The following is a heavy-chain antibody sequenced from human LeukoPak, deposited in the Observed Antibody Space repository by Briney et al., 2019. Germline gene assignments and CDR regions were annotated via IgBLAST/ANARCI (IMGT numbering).Heavy chain of an antibody. CDR3: ASLRYFDWTGGTDAFDI. D-gene: IGHD3-9*01. J-gene: IGHJ3*02. Sequence: PSETLSLTCAVSGGSISSSNWWSWIRPPPGKGLEWIGEIYHSGSTNYNPSLKSRVTISVDTSKNQFSLKLRSVTAADTAVYYCASLRYFDWTGGTDAFDIWGQGTMVTVSS. CDR2: IYHSGST. V-gene: IGHV4-4*02. CDR1: GGSISSSNW.